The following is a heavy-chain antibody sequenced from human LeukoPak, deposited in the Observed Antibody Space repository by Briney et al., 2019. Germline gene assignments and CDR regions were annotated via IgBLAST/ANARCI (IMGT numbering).Heavy chain of an antibody. Sequence: PSETLSLTCTVSGGAISSYYWGWIRQPAGKGLEWIGRIYTSGSTNYNPSLKSRVTMSVDTSKNQFSLKLSSVTAADTAVYYCAGSTSITNSYYYYYGMDVWGQGTTVTVSS. V-gene: IGHV4-4*07. CDR3: AGSTSITNSYYYYYGMDV. J-gene: IGHJ6*02. CDR2: IYTSGST. D-gene: IGHD2-2*01. CDR1: GGAISSYY.